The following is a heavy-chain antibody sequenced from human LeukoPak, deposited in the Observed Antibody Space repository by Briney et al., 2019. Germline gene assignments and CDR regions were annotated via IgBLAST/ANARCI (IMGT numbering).Heavy chain of an antibody. V-gene: IGHV3-23*01. D-gene: IGHD3-16*01. CDR1: GFTFSXXX. J-gene: IGHJ6*02. Sequence: PGGSLRLSCAASGFTFSXXXXSWVXXAPGXGXXXXXXXXXXGGXXYYVXSXXXXXXXSXDNSKNTXYLQXNSLRAEDTAVYYCXXXGRGSYSAGSYYYGMDVWGQGTTVTVSS. CDR3: XXXGRGSYSAGSYYYGMDV. CDR2: XXXXGGXX.